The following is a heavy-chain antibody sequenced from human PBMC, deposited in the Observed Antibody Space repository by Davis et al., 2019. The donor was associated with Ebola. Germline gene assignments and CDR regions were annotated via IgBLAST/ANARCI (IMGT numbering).Heavy chain of an antibody. CDR2: IKQDGSEK. CDR1: GYSISSGYY. D-gene: IGHD2-15*01. J-gene: IGHJ6*03. CDR3: ARGYCSGGSCYLRPLYYYYYMDV. Sequence: PSETLSLTCAVSGYSISSGYYWGWIRQPPGKGLEWVANIKQDGSEKYYVDSVKGRFTISRDNAKNSLYLQMNSLRAEDTAVYYCARGYCSGGSCYLRPLYYYYYMDVWGKGTTVTVSS. V-gene: IGHV3-7*01.